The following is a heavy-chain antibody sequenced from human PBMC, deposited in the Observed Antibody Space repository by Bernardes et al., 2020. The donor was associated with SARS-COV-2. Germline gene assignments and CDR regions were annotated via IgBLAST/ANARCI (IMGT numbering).Heavy chain of an antibody. CDR3: VKDYYCSDMNCPLRGLADY. Sequence: GGSLRLSCSASGFIFGNYAMHWVRQAPGKGLEYISAISSNGDNTYYPDPEKGRFTISRDNSKNTLFLQMTSLRTEDTAIYYCVKDYYCSDMNCPLRGLADYWGQGTLVTVSS. V-gene: IGHV3-64D*06. J-gene: IGHJ4*02. CDR2: ISSNGDNT. CDR1: GFIFGNYA. D-gene: IGHD2-15*01.